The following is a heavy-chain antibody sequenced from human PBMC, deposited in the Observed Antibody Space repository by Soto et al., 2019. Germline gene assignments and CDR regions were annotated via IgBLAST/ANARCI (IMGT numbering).Heavy chain of an antibody. CDR3: AKSGRPPASLDVYFDY. V-gene: IGHV3-23*01. CDR1: GFTFASYT. D-gene: IGHD2-2*01. Sequence: EVQLLESGGGMVQPGASLRLSCAASGFTFASYTMTWVRQAPGKGLEWVSTINSGGDTTYYSDSVKGRFTISRDSPKNTLFLLMTSLRAEDTAVYYCAKSGRPPASLDVYFDYWGQGTLFTVSS. J-gene: IGHJ4*02. CDR2: INSGGDTT.